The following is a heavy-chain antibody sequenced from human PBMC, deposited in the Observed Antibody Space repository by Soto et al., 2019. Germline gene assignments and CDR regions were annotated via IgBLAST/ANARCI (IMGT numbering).Heavy chain of an antibody. CDR3: ARGPPEYCSSTSCYFRGWFDP. D-gene: IGHD2-2*01. J-gene: IGHJ5*02. V-gene: IGHV4-34*01. Sequence: SETLSLTCAVYGGSFSGYYWSWIRQPPGKGLEWIGEINHSGSTNYNPSLKSRVTISVDTSKNQFSLKLSYVTAADTAVYYCARGPPEYCSSTSCYFRGWFDPWGQGTLVTVSS. CDR1: GGSFSGYY. CDR2: INHSGST.